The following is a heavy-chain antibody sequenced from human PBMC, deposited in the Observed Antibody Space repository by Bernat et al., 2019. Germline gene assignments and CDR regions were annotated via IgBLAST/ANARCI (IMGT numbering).Heavy chain of an antibody. J-gene: IGHJ6*02. D-gene: IGHD6-19*01. CDR3: AREVRPTLGAGKWIYGMDV. V-gene: IGHV1-18*01. CDR2: ISAYNGNT. CDR1: GYTFTSYG. Sequence: QVQLVQSGAGVKKPGASVKVSCKASGYTFTSYGISWVRQAPGQGLEWMGWISAYNGNTNYAQKLQGRVTMTTDTSTSTAYMELRSLRSDDTAVYYCAREVRPTLGAGKWIYGMDVWGQGTTVTVSS.